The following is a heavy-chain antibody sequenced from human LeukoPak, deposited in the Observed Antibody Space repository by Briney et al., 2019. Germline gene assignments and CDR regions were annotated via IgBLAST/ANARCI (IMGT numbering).Heavy chain of an antibody. Sequence: GGSLRLSCAASGFTFSSYAMSWVRQAPGKGLEWVSAVSGSGGSTYYADSVKGRFTISRDNSKNTLYLQMNSLRAEDTAVYYCATEPGSYGATRGTESDYWGQGTLVTVSS. V-gene: IGHV3-23*01. J-gene: IGHJ4*02. CDR3: ATEPGSYGATRGTESDY. CDR1: GFTFSSYA. CDR2: VSGSGGST. D-gene: IGHD1-26*01.